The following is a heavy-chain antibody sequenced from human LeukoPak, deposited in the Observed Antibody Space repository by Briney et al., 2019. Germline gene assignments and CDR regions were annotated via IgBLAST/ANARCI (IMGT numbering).Heavy chain of an antibody. CDR1: GYTFAGYY. CDR2: INPNSGGT. J-gene: IGHJ6*03. CDR3: ARSYYYYYYMDV. Sequence: ASVKVSCKASGYTFAGYYMHWVRQAPGQGLEWMGWINPNSGGTNYAQKFQGRVTMTRDTSISTAYMELSRLRSDDTAVYYCARSYYYYYYMDVWGKGTTVTVSS. V-gene: IGHV1-2*02.